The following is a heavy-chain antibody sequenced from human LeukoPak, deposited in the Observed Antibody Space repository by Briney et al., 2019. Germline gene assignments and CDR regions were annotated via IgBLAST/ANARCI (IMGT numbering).Heavy chain of an antibody. CDR2: ISYSGYT. CDR1: GGSISSYY. D-gene: IGHD4/OR15-4a*01. CDR3: ARGPGTSALTYYFDS. Sequence: PSETLSLTCTVSGGSISSYYWNWIRQTPGKGLEWIGYISYSGYTKYNPSLKSRVTMSVDTSKSQFSLKLSSVTAADTAVYYCARGPGTSALTYYFDSWAQGTLVTVSS. V-gene: IGHV4-59*01. J-gene: IGHJ4*02.